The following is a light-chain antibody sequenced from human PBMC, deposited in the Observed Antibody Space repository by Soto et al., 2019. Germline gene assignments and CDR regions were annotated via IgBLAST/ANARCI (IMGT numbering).Light chain of an antibody. V-gene: IGKV1-8*01. CDR1: QGISSY. CDR2: AAS. J-gene: IGKJ1*01. Sequence: AIRMTQSPSSFSATPGHRVTITCRASQGISSYLACYQQKPGKAPKLLIYAASTLQSGVPSRFSGSGSGTDFTLTISCLQSEDFATYYCQQYYSYPWTFGQGTKVDIK. CDR3: QQYYSYPWT.